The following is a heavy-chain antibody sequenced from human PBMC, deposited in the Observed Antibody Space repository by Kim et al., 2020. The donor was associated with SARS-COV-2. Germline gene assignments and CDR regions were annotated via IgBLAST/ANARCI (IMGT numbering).Heavy chain of an antibody. D-gene: IGHD3-9*01. CDR2: TYYRSKWYN. J-gene: IGHJ4*02. Sequence: SQTLSLTCAISGDSVSSNSAAWNWIRQSPSRGLEWLGRTYYRSKWYNDYAVSVKSRITINPDTSKTQFSLQLNSVTPEDTAVDYCAREGYYDILTGPRWFDYWGQGTLVTVSS. V-gene: IGHV6-1*01. CDR1: GDSVSSNSAA. CDR3: AREGYYDILTGPRWFDY.